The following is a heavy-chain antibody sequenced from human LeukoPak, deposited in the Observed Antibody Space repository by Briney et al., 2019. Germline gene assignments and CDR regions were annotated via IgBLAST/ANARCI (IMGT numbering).Heavy chain of an antibody. V-gene: IGHV3-23*01. J-gene: IGHJ6*02. Sequence: GGSLRLSCAASGFTFSSYAMSWVRQAPGKGLEWVSAISGSGGSTYYADSVKGRFTISRDNSKNTLYLQMNSLRAEDTAVYYCARDVYYYYGMDVWGQGTTVTVSS. CDR3: ARDVYYYYGMDV. CDR2: ISGSGGST. CDR1: GFTFSSYA.